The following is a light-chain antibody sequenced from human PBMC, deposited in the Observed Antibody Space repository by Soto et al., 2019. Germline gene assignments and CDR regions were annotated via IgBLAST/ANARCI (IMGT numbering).Light chain of an antibody. CDR1: SSDVGGYNY. J-gene: IGLJ3*02. CDR2: DVN. V-gene: IGLV2-11*01. CDR3: CSYTGTYPWV. Sequence: QSALTQPRSVSGSRGQSVTISCTGSSSDVGGYNYVSWYQQYPGKAPKFVIYDVNKRPSGVPDRFSGSKSGNTASLTISGLQAEDEADYYCCSYTGTYPWVFGGGTKLTVL.